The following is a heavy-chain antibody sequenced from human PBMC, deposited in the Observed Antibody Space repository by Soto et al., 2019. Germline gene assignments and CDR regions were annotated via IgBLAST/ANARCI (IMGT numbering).Heavy chain of an antibody. D-gene: IGHD5-18*01. J-gene: IGHJ6*02. V-gene: IGHV4-59*01. CDR2: IYKIGRSNYDSSP. CDR1: GGSISSYY. CDR3: VRLRGYSYGSPYYYYGLDV. Sequence: PSETLSLTCTVSGGSISSYYWNWVRQSPGKEQEKIGYIYKIGRSNYDSSPNYNPSLNSRVTISIDTSKKQFSLNLGSVTAADTAVYYCVRLRGYSYGSPYYYYGLDVWGQGTTVTVSS.